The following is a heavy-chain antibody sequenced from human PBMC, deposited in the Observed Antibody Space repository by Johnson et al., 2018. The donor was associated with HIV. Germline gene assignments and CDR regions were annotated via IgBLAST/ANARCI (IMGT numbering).Heavy chain of an antibody. V-gene: IGHV3-74*01. D-gene: IGHD3-10*01. CDR1: GFTFSRYW. J-gene: IGHJ3*02. CDR2: INWNGGST. Sequence: VQLVESGGGLVQPGGSLRLSCAGSGFTFSRYWMHWVRQAPGKGLVWVSGINWNGGSTGYADSVKGRFTISRDNAKKSLYLQMKSLRDEDTALYYCARELGLRFGELRSGDGFDSWGQGTMVTVSS. CDR3: ARELGLRFGELRSGDGFDS.